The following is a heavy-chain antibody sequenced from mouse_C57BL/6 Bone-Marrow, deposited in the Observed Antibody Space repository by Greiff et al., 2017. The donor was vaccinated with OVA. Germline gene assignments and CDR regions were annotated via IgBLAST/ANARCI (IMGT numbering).Heavy chain of an antibody. CDR2: ILPGSGST. V-gene: IGHV1-9*01. J-gene: IGHJ2*01. CDR1: GYTFTGYW. CDR3: ARRPYEDYFDY. D-gene: IGHD1-1*01. Sequence: VQLQQSGAELMKPGASVKLSCKATGYTFTGYWIEWVKQRPGHGLEWIGEILPGSGSTNYNVKFKGKATFTADTSSNTAYMQLSSLTTEDSAIYYCARRPYEDYFDYWGQGTTLTVSS.